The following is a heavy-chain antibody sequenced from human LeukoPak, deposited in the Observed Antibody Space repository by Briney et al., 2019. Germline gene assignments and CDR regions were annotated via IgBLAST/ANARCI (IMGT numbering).Heavy chain of an antibody. V-gene: IGHV4-39*07. CDR2: IYYSGSI. Sequence: PSETLSLTCTVSGGSSSSSNYYWGWIRQPPGKGLEWIGSIYYSGSIYYNPSLKSRVSISVDTSKNQFSLKLSSVTAADTAVYYCARDYDTFDIWGQGTMVTVSS. D-gene: IGHD5-12*01. CDR1: GGSSSSSNYY. CDR3: ARDYDTFDI. J-gene: IGHJ3*02.